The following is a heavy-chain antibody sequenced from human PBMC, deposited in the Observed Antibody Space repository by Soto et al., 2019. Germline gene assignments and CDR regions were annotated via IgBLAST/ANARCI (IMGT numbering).Heavy chain of an antibody. CDR1: GDSIRNFY. Sequence: QVQLQESGPGLVKPSETLSLTCTVSGDSIRNFYWSWIRQPAGKGLEWSGRIYSSGSTDYNASPERRVSMAADRSNNKSFRRLTAVTADDTAVEDSVRDCSGGGGYSDDGMDGWGQGTTVTVSS. CDR2: IYSSGST. CDR3: VRDCSGGGGYSDDGMDG. D-gene: IGHD2-15*01. V-gene: IGHV4-4*07. J-gene: IGHJ6*02.